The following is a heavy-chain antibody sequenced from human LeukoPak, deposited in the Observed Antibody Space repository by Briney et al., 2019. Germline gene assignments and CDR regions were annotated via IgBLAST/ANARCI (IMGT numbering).Heavy chain of an antibody. J-gene: IGHJ4*02. Sequence: PGGSLTLSCADSGFTFSSYWMHWVRQAPGKGLVWLSRINSDGSSTSYADSVKGRFTISRDNVKNTLYLQMNSLRAEDTAVYYCARGVAAAGQKYWGQGTLVTVSS. D-gene: IGHD6-13*01. CDR2: INSDGSST. CDR1: GFTFSSYW. CDR3: ARGVAAAGQKY. V-gene: IGHV3-74*01.